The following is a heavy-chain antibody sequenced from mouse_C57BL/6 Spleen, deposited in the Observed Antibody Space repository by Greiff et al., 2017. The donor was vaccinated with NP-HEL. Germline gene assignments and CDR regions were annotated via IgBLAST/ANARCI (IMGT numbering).Heavy chain of an antibody. CDR2: IDPSDSET. CDR1: GYTFTSYW. Sequence: QVHVKQPGAELVRPGSSVKLSCKASGYTFTSYWMHWVKQRPIQGLEWIGNIDPSDSETHYNQKFKDKATLTVDKSSSTAYMQLSSLTSEDSAVYYCARRGTAQAPYYFDYWGQGTTLTVSS. D-gene: IGHD3-2*02. J-gene: IGHJ2*01. CDR3: ARRGTAQAPYYFDY. V-gene: IGHV1-52*01.